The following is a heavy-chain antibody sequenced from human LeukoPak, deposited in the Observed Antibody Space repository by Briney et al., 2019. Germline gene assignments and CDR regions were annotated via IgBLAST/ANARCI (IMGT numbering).Heavy chain of an antibody. V-gene: IGHV3-21*01. CDR2: ISSSSSNI. Sequence: PGGSLRLSCAATGFTFSTYSMNWVRQAPGKGLEWVSYISSSSSNIYYADSVKGRFTISRDNAKNSLYLQMNSLRAEDTAVYYCARVVGYYFDYWGQGTLVTVSS. D-gene: IGHD3-10*01. CDR1: GFTFSTYS. J-gene: IGHJ4*02. CDR3: ARVVGYYFDY.